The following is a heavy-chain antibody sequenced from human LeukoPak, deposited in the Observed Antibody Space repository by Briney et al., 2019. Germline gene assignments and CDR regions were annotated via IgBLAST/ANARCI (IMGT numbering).Heavy chain of an antibody. CDR3: ARDTYDSSGYYAPLDY. D-gene: IGHD3-22*01. V-gene: IGHV3-7*01. Sequence: GGSLRLSCAASGFTFSSYWMSWVRQAPGKGLEWVANIKQDGSEKYYVDSVKGRFTISRDNAKNSLYLQMSSLRAEDTAVYYCARDTYDSSGYYAPLDYWGQGTLVTVSS. CDR1: GFTFSSYW. CDR2: IKQDGSEK. J-gene: IGHJ4*02.